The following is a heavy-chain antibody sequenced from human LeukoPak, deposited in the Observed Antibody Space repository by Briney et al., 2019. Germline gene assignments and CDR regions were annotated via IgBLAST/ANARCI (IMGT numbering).Heavy chain of an antibody. CDR3: ARDAGNSGYGCDL. V-gene: IGHV3-48*01. CDR2: IRSSSET. J-gene: IGHJ5*02. D-gene: IGHD5-12*01. Sequence: GGSLRLSCAASGLIFSQYSMNWVRQAPGKGLEWVSHIRSSSETFYADSVKGRFTISRDNARNSLYLQMNNLRGEDTAIYYCARDAGNSGYGCDLWGQGTLVTVSS. CDR1: GLIFSQYS.